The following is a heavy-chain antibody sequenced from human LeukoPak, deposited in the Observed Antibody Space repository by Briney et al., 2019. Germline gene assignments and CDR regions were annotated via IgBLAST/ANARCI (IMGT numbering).Heavy chain of an antibody. CDR1: GFTFSSYA. CDR3: SRISVTAMIRTVGYYGMDV. Sequence: SGRSLRLSCAASGFTFSSYAMHWVRQAPGKGLEWVAVISYDGSNKYYADSVKGRFTISRDNSKDTLYLQMNSLRAEDTAVYYCSRISVTAMIRTVGYYGMDVWGQGTTVTVSS. D-gene: IGHD5-18*01. J-gene: IGHJ6*02. V-gene: IGHV3-30-3*01. CDR2: ISYDGSNK.